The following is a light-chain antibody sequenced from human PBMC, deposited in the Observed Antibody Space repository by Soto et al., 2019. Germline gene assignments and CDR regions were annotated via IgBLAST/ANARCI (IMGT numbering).Light chain of an antibody. CDR3: QQYAESPWT. V-gene: IGKV3-20*01. CDR1: QSLPSRN. Sequence: EIVLTHSPGTLSLSPGEMATLSCSASQSLPSRNLAWYRQKPGQAPRLLIYSVTSRATATPDRFSGGGSGTDFSLTISRLEPEDFAVYYCQQYAESPWTFGQGTKVDIK. CDR2: SVT. J-gene: IGKJ1*01.